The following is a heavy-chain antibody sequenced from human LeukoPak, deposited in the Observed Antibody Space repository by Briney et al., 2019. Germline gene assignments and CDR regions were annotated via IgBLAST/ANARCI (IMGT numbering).Heavy chain of an antibody. J-gene: IGHJ3*01. CDR1: GFTFSRYD. CDR3: AREVKDSSFFDALDV. CDR2: IGTVDDT. V-gene: IGHV3-13*01. D-gene: IGHD6-19*01. Sequence: PGGSLRLSCEASGFTFSRYDMHWVRQATGKGLEWVSAIGTVDDTYYLDSVKGRFTISREDAKNSLYLQMNNLRAGDTAVYYCAREVKDSSFFDALDVWGQGTVVTVSS.